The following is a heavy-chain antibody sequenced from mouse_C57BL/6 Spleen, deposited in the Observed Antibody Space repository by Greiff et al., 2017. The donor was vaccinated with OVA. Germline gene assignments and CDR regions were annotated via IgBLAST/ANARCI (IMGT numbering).Heavy chain of an antibody. J-gene: IGHJ3*01. CDR3: ARNSPFAY. Sequence: VQLKQSGPELVKPGASVKISCKASGYTFTDYYMNWVKQSHGKSLEWIGDINPNNGGTSYNQKFKGKATLTVDKSSSTAYMELRSLTSEDSAVYYCARNSPFAYWGQGTLVTVSA. CDR1: GYTFTDYY. V-gene: IGHV1-26*01. CDR2: INPNNGGT.